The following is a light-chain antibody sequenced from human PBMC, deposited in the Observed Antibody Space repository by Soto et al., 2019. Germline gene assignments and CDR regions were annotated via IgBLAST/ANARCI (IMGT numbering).Light chain of an antibody. J-gene: IGLJ1*01. CDR2: DNT. V-gene: IGLV1-51*01. CDR3: GTWDSSLSAGV. Sequence: QSVLTQPPSVSAAPGQEVTISCSGSSSNIGSNYVSWYQHLPGAAPKLLIYDNTKRPSGIPDRFSGSKSGTSATLGITGLQTGDEADYYCGTWDSSLSAGVFGTGTK. CDR1: SSNIGSNY.